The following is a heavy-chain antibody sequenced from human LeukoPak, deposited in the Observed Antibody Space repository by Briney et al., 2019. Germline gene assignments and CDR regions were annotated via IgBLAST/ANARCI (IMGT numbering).Heavy chain of an antibody. D-gene: IGHD2-2*01. J-gene: IGHJ6*02. Sequence: GGSLRLSCAASGFTFSSSAMNWVRQAPGKGLEWVAVISYDGSNKYYADSVKGRFAISRDNSKNTLYLQMNSLRAEDKAVYYCAREDIVVVAAAMQRMDVWGQGTTVTVSS. CDR3: AREDIVVVAAAMQRMDV. V-gene: IGHV3-30*03. CDR1: GFTFSSSA. CDR2: ISYDGSNK.